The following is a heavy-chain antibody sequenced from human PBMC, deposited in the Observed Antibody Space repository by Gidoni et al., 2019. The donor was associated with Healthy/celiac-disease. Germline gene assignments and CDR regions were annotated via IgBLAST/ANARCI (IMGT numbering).Heavy chain of an antibody. CDR3: ARIAAAGTVKYFQH. Sequence: QVQLVQSGAEVKKPGASVKVSCKASGYTFTGYYMHWVRQAPGQGLEWMGRINPNGGGTNYAQKFQGRVTMTRDTPISTAYMELSRLRSDDTAVYYCARIAAAGTVKYFQHWGQGTLVTVSS. CDR1: GYTFTGYY. V-gene: IGHV1-2*06. CDR2: INPNGGGT. J-gene: IGHJ1*01. D-gene: IGHD6-13*01.